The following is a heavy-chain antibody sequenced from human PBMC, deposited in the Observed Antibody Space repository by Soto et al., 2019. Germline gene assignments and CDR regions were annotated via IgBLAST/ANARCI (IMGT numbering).Heavy chain of an antibody. Sequence: SETLSLTCTVSGGSMSTYYWYWLRQPPGQGLECIGYIYYSGYTDYGPSLKSRVTISIDTSKNHFSLKLSSVTAADTAVYYCARGDHFDSSGPFDPWGQGTLVTGLL. CDR1: GGSMSTYY. CDR2: IYYSGYT. V-gene: IGHV4-59*01. CDR3: ARGDHFDSSGPFDP. J-gene: IGHJ5*02. D-gene: IGHD3-22*01.